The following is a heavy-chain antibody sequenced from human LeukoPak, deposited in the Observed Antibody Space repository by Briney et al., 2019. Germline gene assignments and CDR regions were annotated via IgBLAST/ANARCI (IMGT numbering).Heavy chain of an antibody. Sequence: ASVKVSCKASGGTFSSYAISWVRQAPGQGLEWMGGTIPIFGTANYAQKFQGRVTITTDESTSTAYMELSSLRSEDTAVYYCARTYYYDSSGYYGDYWGQGTLVTVSS. CDR3: ARTYYYDSSGYYGDY. CDR2: TIPIFGTA. V-gene: IGHV1-69*05. CDR1: GGTFSSYA. J-gene: IGHJ4*02. D-gene: IGHD3-22*01.